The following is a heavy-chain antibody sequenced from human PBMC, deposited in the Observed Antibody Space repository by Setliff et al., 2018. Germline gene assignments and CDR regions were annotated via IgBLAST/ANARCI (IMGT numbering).Heavy chain of an antibody. CDR2: IYTSGST. V-gene: IGHV4-61*09. Sequence: SETLSLTCSVSGGSISSGSDYWTWIRQPAGKGLEWIGHIYTSGSTNYNPSLKSRVTISVDASKNQLSLKLRSVTAADTAVYYCARHPAGQGAFDIWGQGTKVTVSS. CDR1: GGSISSGSDY. J-gene: IGHJ3*02. CDR3: ARHPAGQGAFDI.